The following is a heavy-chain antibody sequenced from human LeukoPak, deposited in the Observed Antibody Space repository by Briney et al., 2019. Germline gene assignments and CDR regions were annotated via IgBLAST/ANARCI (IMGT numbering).Heavy chain of an antibody. CDR3: ARDFQANNPGSGCYYYYGMDV. Sequence: ASVKVSCKASGYTFTSYGISWVRQAPGQGLEWMGWISAYNGNTNYAQKLQGRVTMTTDTSTSTAYMELRSLRSDDTAVYYCARDFQANNPGSGCYYYYGMDVWGQGTTVTVSS. J-gene: IGHJ6*02. CDR1: GYTFTSYG. V-gene: IGHV1-18*01. CDR2: ISAYNGNT. D-gene: IGHD6-19*01.